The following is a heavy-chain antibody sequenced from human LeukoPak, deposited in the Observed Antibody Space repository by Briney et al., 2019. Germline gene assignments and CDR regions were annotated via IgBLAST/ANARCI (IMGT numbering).Heavy chain of an antibody. D-gene: IGHD3-16*01. Sequence: SETLSLTWAIHGWSLTDYFWTGIRKPPGKGLEWIGEINHSGVTHYSPSVRGRVTMSIDTSKNQFSLTLTSVTAADTAVYYCARDRVGGNRRDDSSIWAQGTTVTVSS. CDR1: GWSLTDYF. J-gene: IGHJ3*02. CDR2: INHSGVT. CDR3: ARDRVGGNRRDDSSI. V-gene: IGHV4-34*01.